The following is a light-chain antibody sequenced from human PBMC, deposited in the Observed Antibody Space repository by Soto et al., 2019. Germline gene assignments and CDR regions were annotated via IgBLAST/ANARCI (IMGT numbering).Light chain of an antibody. V-gene: IGKV1-39*01. Sequence: DIQMTQSPSSLSASVGDRVTITCRASQSISRYLNWYQQKPRKAPNLLIYDASSLQSGVPSRFSSSGSGTDFTLTISSLQPEDFATYYCQQSYSTPQFSFGTGTKVDIK. CDR1: QSISRY. CDR2: DAS. CDR3: QQSYSTPQFS. J-gene: IGKJ3*01.